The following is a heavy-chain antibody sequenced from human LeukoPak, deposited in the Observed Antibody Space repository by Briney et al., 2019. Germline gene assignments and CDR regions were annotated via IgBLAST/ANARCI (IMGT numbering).Heavy chain of an antibody. D-gene: IGHD3-16*01. V-gene: IGHV3-53*01. CDR2: IYSGGST. Sequence: GGSLRLSCAASGFTVSSNYMSWVRQAPGKGLEWVSVIYSGGSTYYADSVKGRFTISRDNSKNTLAMQMDSLTVEDTGVFYCARGKRGFGDPYSYFDYWGQGVLVTVSS. CDR1: GFTVSSNY. J-gene: IGHJ4*02. CDR3: ARGKRGFGDPYSYFDY.